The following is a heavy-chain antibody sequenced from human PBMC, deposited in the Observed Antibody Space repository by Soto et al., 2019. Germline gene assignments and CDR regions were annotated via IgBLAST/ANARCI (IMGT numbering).Heavy chain of an antibody. Sequence: ASVKVSCKASGYTFTSYYMHWVRQAPGQGLEWMGIINPSGGSTTYAQKFQGRVTMTRDTSTNTAYMDLRSVRSEDTAVYYCASSPPPTVTMYSRYFDLWG. CDR1: GYTFTSYY. D-gene: IGHD4-17*01. J-gene: IGHJ2*01. CDR2: INPSGGST. CDR3: ASSPPPTVTMYSRYFDL. V-gene: IGHV1-46*01.